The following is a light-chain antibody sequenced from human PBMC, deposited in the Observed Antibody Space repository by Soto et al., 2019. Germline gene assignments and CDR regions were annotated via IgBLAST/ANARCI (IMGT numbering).Light chain of an antibody. Sequence: VLTQSPGTLSLSQEERATLSCRASQSVSNNYLAWYQQKPGQAPRLLIYGASSRATGIPDRFAGSGSGTDFTLTISSLQPEDFAIYFCQQGSRFPFTFGPGTKVDN. J-gene: IGKJ3*01. V-gene: IGKV3-20*01. CDR2: GAS. CDR1: QSVSNNY. CDR3: QQGSRFPFT.